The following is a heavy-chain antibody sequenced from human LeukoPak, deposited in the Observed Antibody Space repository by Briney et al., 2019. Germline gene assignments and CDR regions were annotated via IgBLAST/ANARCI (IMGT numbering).Heavy chain of an antibody. J-gene: IGHJ4*02. CDR1: GGTFSSYT. D-gene: IGHD3-22*01. CDR2: IIPILGIA. Sequence: SAKVSCKASGGTFSSYTISWVRQAPGQGLEWMGRIIPILGIANYAQKFQGRVTITADESTSTAYMELSSLRSEDTAVYYCAREDSSGYYPGYWGQGTLVTVSS. V-gene: IGHV1-69*04. CDR3: AREDSSGYYPGY.